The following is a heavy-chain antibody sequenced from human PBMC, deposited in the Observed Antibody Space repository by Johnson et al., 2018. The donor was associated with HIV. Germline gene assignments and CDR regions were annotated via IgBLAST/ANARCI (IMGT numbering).Heavy chain of an antibody. Sequence: MMLVESGGGLVKPGGSLKLSCAVSGFTFSDHYMSWIRQTPGKGLQWVSIIYSGGVTNYADSVKGRFTISRDNSKSTLYLQMNSLRTEDTAVYYCARVSLAYSYGYDAFDIWGQGTMVTVSS. CDR1: GFTFSDHY. V-gene: IGHV3-66*02. D-gene: IGHD5-18*01. CDR3: ARVSLAYSYGYDAFDI. J-gene: IGHJ3*02. CDR2: IYSGGVT.